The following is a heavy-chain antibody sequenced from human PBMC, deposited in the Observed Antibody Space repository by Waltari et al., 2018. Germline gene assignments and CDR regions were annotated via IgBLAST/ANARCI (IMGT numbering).Heavy chain of an antibody. CDR3: ARDRTRGPGFSSQLDT. CDR1: GATFSSYT. D-gene: IGHD6-13*01. CDR2: IIPILGIA. V-gene: IGHV1-69*08. Sequence: QVQLVQSGAAVKKPGSSVKVSCKDSGATFSSYTIIWVRQAPGQGLEWMGRIIPILGIANYAQKFQGRVTITADKSTSTAYMELSSLRSEDTAVYYCARDRTRGPGFSSQLDTWGQGTLVIVSS. J-gene: IGHJ5*02.